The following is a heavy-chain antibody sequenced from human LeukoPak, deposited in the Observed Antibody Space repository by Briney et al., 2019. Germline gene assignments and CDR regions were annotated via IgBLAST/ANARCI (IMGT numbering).Heavy chain of an antibody. J-gene: IGHJ5*02. CDR1: GGSFSGYY. CDR2: INHSGST. V-gene: IGHV4-34*01. CDR3: ARGKIVVVPAAPPGRWFDP. Sequence: SETLSLTCAVYGGSFSGYYWSWIRQPPGKGLEWIGEINHSGSTNYNPSLKSRVTISVDTSKNQFSLKLSSVTAADTAVYYSARGKIVVVPAAPPGRWFDPWGQGTLVTVSS. D-gene: IGHD2-2*01.